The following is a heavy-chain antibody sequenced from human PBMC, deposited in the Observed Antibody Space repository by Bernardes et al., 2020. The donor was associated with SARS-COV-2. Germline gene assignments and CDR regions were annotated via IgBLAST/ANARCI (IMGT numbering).Heavy chain of an antibody. J-gene: IGHJ6*02. CDR2: INSDGSST. CDR1: GFTFSDYW. V-gene: IGHV3-74*01. CDR3: ARDHIHGGNTGYYYGMDV. Sequence: GGSLRLSCAASGFTFSDYWMHWVRQAPGKGLVWVSRINSDGSSTSYADSVKGRFTISRDNAKNTLYLEMNSLRVEDTAVYYCARDHIHGGNTGYYYGMDVWGQGTTVTVSS. D-gene: IGHD2-15*01.